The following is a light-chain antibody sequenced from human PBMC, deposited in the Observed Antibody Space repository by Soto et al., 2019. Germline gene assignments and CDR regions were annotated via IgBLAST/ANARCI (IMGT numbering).Light chain of an antibody. J-gene: IGKJ5*01. V-gene: IGKV3-20*01. CDR1: QSVNDNH. CDR3: QQYGSSLSIT. CDR2: TTS. Sequence: EIVLTQSPGTLSLSPGERATLSCRASQSVNDNHLAWYQQKPGQAPRLLIYTTSNRATGIPDRFSGSGSGTDFILTISRLEPEDLAVYYCQQYGSSLSITFGQGTRLEIK.